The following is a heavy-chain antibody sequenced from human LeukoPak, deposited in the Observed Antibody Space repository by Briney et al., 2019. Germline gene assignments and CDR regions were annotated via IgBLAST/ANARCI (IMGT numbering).Heavy chain of an antibody. CDR3: ARGSYWGGDY. Sequence: PGGSQRLSCAASGFTFSNYWMSWVRQAPGKGLEWVANIKQDGSGDYVDSVKGRFTISRDNAKNSLYLQMNSLRVDDTAVYYCARGSYWGGDYWGQGTLVTVSS. CDR2: IKQDGSG. J-gene: IGHJ4*02. D-gene: IGHD7-27*01. CDR1: GFTFSNYW. V-gene: IGHV3-7*01.